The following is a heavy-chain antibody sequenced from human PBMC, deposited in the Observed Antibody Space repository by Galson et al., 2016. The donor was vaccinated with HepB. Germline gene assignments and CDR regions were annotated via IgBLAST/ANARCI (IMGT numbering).Heavy chain of an antibody. Sequence: SLRLSCAASGFTFSSYEMNWVRQAPGKGLEWVSYISSSGNTIYYADSVKGRFTISRDNAKNSLYLQMNSLRAEDTAVYYRARGQGYCSGGTCHGIDYWGQGTVVTVSS. V-gene: IGHV3-48*03. CDR1: GFTFSSYE. CDR3: ARGQGYCSGGTCHGIDY. CDR2: ISSSGNTI. J-gene: IGHJ4*02. D-gene: IGHD2-15*01.